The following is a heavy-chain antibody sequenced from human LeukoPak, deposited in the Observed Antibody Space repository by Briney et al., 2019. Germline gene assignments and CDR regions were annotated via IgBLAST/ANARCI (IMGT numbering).Heavy chain of an antibody. J-gene: IGHJ3*02. Sequence: GGSLRLSCATSGFTVSSNYMSWVRQAPGKGLEWVSVIYSGGGTYYADSVKGRFTISRDNSKNTLYLQMNSLRAEDTAVYYCAREIVGTAGAFDIWGQGTMVTVSS. D-gene: IGHD2-21*01. V-gene: IGHV3-53*01. CDR2: IYSGGGT. CDR3: AREIVGTAGAFDI. CDR1: GFTVSSNY.